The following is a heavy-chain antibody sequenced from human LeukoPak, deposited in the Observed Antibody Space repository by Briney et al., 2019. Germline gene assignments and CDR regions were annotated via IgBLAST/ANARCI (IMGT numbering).Heavy chain of an antibody. D-gene: IGHD3-22*01. Sequence: PGGSLRLSCAPSGFTVSSNYMSWVRQAPGKGLEWVSFIHSGGKTYYADSVKGRFTISRDNSENTLYLQMNSLRAEDSAVYYCASNYYDSRTYFADRGQGTLVTVSS. CDR2: IHSGGKT. CDR1: GFTVSSNY. V-gene: IGHV3-53*01. J-gene: IGHJ4*02. CDR3: ASNYYDSRTYFAD.